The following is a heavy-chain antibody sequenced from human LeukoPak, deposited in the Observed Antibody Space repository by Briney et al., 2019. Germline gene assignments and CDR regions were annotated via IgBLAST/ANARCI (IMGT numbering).Heavy chain of an antibody. Sequence: GSLRLSCAASGFTFSTYNMNWVRQAPGKGLEWVSSITSSSTYIYYADSVKGRFTISRDNAKNSLYLQMNSLRAEDTAVYYCAKDPDYCSGGSCYYYPRNYFDYWGQGTLVTVSS. CDR3: AKDPDYCSGGSCYYYPRNYFDY. J-gene: IGHJ4*02. V-gene: IGHV3-21*04. D-gene: IGHD2-15*01. CDR1: GFTFSTYN. CDR2: ITSSSTYI.